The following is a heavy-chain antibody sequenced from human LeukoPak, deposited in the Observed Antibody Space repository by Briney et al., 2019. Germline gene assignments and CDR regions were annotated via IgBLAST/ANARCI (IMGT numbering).Heavy chain of an antibody. J-gene: IGHJ4*02. V-gene: IGHV4-31*03. CDR2: IYYSGST. Sequence: KPSETLSLTCTVSGGSISSGGYYWRWIRQHPGKGLEWIGYIYYSGSTYYNPSLKSRVTISVDTSKNQFSLKLSSVTAADTAVYYCARTPGLYYDSSGSHDYWGQGTLVTVSS. CDR1: GGSISSGGYY. CDR3: ARTPGLYYDSSGSHDY. D-gene: IGHD3-22*01.